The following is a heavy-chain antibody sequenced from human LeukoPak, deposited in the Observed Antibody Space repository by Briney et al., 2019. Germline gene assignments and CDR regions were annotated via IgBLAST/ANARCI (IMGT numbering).Heavy chain of an antibody. V-gene: IGHV3-33*08. Sequence: GGSLRLSCAASGFTFSSYGMHWVRQTPGKGLEWVAVIWHDGSNKYCADSVKGRFTISRDNSKNMLYLEMNSLRAEDTAVYYCARDGTGATHTPLFDYWGQGTLVTVTS. CDR2: IWHDGSNK. CDR1: GFTFSSYG. D-gene: IGHD1-7*01. J-gene: IGHJ4*02. CDR3: ARDGTGATHTPLFDY.